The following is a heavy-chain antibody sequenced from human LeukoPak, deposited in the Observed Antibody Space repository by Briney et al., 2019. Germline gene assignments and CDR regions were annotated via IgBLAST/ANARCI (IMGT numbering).Heavy chain of an antibody. CDR1: GYSISTSNW. Sequence: SDTLSLTCAVSGYSISTSNWWGWIRQPPGKGLERIGYIYYSGGTYYNPSLKSRVTMSVDTSKNQFSLKLSSVSAVDTAVYYCARDFTAVACTRNHWYFDLWGRGTLVTVSS. CDR3: ARDFTAVACTRNHWYFDL. J-gene: IGHJ2*01. CDR2: IYYSGGT. V-gene: IGHV4-28*03. D-gene: IGHD6-19*01.